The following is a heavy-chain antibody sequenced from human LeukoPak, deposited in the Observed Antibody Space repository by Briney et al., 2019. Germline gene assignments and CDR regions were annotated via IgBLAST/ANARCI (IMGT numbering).Heavy chain of an antibody. Sequence: PSGTLSLTCAVFCVSLCDFFWSWIRQPPRQGPEWIGEINHSGSTNYNPSLKSRVTISVDTSKNQFSLKLSSVTAADTAVYYCARGSGTVAYWGQGTLVTVSS. CDR3: ARGSGTVAY. V-gene: IGHV4-34*01. J-gene: IGHJ4*02. D-gene: IGHD4-11*01. CDR1: CVSLCDFF. CDR2: INHSGST.